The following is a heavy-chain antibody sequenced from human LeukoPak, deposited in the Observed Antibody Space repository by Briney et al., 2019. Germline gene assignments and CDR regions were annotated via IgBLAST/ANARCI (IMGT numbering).Heavy chain of an antibody. J-gene: IGHJ4*02. Sequence: SETLSLTCTVSGGSISSYYWSWIRQPPGKGLEWIGYISYSGSTNYNPSLKGRVTISIATSKKQFSLKLMSVTAADTAVYYCARHTGEATNFDYWGQGALVTVSS. CDR2: ISYSGST. CDR1: GGSISSYY. CDR3: ARHTGEATNFDY. D-gene: IGHD7-27*01. V-gene: IGHV4-59*01.